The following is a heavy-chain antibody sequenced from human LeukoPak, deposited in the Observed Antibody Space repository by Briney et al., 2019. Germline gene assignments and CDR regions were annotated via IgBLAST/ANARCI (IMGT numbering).Heavy chain of an antibody. CDR1: GGTFSSYA. V-gene: IGHV1-69*13. CDR3: ASNSGYAGLHWFDP. CDR2: IIPIFGTA. D-gene: IGHD5-12*01. J-gene: IGHJ5*02. Sequence: SVKVSCKASGGTFSSYAISWVRQAPGQGLEWMGGIIPIFGTANYAQKFQGRVTITADESTSTAYMELSSLRSEDTAVYYCASNSGYAGLHWFDPWGQGTLVTVSS.